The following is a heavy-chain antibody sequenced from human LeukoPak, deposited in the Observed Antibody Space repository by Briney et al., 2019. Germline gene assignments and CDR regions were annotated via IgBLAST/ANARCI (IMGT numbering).Heavy chain of an antibody. V-gene: IGHV1-8*01. CDR2: MNPNSGNT. Sequence: ASVKVSCKASGYTFTSYDINWVRQATGQGLEWMGWMNPNSGNTGYAQKFQGRVTMTRNTSISTAYMELSRLRSDDTAVYYCARASHARYCYDSSGFGDFDYWGQGTLVTVSS. CDR1: GYTFTSYD. D-gene: IGHD3-22*01. J-gene: IGHJ4*02. CDR3: ARASHARYCYDSSGFGDFDY.